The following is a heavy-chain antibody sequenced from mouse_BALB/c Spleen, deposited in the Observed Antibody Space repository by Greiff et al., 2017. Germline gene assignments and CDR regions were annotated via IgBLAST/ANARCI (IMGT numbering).Heavy chain of an antibody. CDR1: GFTFSSYA. Sequence: EVQVVESGGGLVKPGGSLKLSCAASGFTFSSYAMSWVRQTPEKRLEWVASISSGGSTYYPDSVKGRFTISRDNARNILYLQMSSLRSEDTAMYYCARVITTGYYYAMDYWGQGTSVTVSS. J-gene: IGHJ4*01. CDR3: ARVITTGYYYAMDY. D-gene: IGHD2-4*01. CDR2: ISSGGST. V-gene: IGHV5-6-5*01.